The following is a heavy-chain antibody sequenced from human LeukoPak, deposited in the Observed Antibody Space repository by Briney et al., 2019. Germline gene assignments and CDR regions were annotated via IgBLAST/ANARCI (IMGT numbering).Heavy chain of an antibody. CDR2: IYPGDSDT. J-gene: IGHJ6*02. CDR1: GYNFTSYW. D-gene: IGHD5-18*01. V-gene: IGHV5-51*01. Sequence: GESLKISCKGSGYNFTSYWIGWVRQMPGKGLEWMGIIYPGDSDTRYSPSFQGQVTISADKSISTAYLQWSSLKASDTAMYYCARIRVGYSYGFYYGMDVWGQGTTVTVSS. CDR3: ARIRVGYSYGFYYGMDV.